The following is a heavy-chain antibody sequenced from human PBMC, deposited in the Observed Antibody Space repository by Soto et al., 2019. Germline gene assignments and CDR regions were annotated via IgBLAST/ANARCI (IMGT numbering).Heavy chain of an antibody. D-gene: IGHD3-22*01. CDR2: LNWDGATT. V-gene: IGHV3-9*01. CDR1: GFTFDDYA. J-gene: IGHJ6*02. Sequence: EVQLVESGGGLIQPGRSLRLSCAASGFTFDDYAMHWVRQAPGKGLEWVSGLNWDGATTYYADSVKGRFTTSRDNDKNSLYLQMSGLRDEDRAVYYCARYYYDSSGYDGMDVWGQGTTVTVSS. CDR3: ARYYYDSSGYDGMDV.